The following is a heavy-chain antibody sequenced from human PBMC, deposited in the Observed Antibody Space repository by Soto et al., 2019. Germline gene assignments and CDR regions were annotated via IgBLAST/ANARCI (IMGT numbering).Heavy chain of an antibody. CDR1: GYSFTDYY. CDR3: ARPNISGWSRASDF. Sequence: ASVKVSCKASGYSFTDYYMNWVRQAPGQGLEWMGWINPHSGGTNSAQKFQGRVSMTRDTSTSTAYMELSRLRSDDTAVYYCARPNISGWSRASDFWGPGSFVTVSS. D-gene: IGHD6-13*01. V-gene: IGHV1-2*02. J-gene: IGHJ4*02. CDR2: INPHSGGT.